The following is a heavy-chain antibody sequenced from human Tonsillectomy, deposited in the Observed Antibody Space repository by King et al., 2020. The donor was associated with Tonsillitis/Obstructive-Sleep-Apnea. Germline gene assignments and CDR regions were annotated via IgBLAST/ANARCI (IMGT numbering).Heavy chain of an antibody. D-gene: IGHD6-13*01. V-gene: IGHV3-48*03. J-gene: IGHJ2*01. CDR2: ISSSGSTI. Sequence: VQLVESGGGLVQPGGSLRLSCAASGFTFSSYEMNWVRQAPGKGLEWVSYISSSGSTIYYADSVKGRFTISRDSAKNSLYLQMNSLRAEDTAVYYCARDRQLGFPLGVEYFDIWGRGTLVTVSS. CDR1: GFTFSSYE. CDR3: ARDRQLGFPLGVEYFDI.